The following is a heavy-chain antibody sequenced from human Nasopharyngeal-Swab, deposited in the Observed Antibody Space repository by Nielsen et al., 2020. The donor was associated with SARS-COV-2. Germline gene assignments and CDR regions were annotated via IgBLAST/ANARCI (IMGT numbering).Heavy chain of an antibody. V-gene: IGHV3-53*01. D-gene: IGHD5-12*01. Sequence: GGSLRPSCAASGFTVSSNYMSWVRQAPGKGLEWVSVIYSGGSTYYADSVKGRFTISRDNSKNTLYLQMNSLRAEDTAVYYCARAGSGYEVKFDYWGQGTLVTVSS. CDR2: IYSGGST. J-gene: IGHJ4*02. CDR1: GFTVSSNY. CDR3: ARAGSGYEVKFDY.